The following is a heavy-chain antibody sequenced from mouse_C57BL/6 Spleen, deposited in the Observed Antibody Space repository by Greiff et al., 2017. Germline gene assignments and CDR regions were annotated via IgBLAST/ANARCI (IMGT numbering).Heavy chain of an antibody. CDR2: INPSSGYT. Sequence: QVQLQQSGAELARPGASVKMSCKASGYTFTSYTMHWVKQRPGQGLEWIGYINPSSGYTKYNQKFKDKATLTADKSSSTAYMQLSSLTSEDSAVYYCARSSSYWYFDVWGTGTTVTVSS. CDR1: GYTFTSYT. D-gene: IGHD1-1*01. J-gene: IGHJ1*03. V-gene: IGHV1-4*01. CDR3: ARSSSYWYFDV.